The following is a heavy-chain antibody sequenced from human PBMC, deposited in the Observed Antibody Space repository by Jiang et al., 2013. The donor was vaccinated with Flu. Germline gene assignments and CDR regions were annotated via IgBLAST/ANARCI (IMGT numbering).Heavy chain of an antibody. J-gene: IGHJ4*02. CDR1: GGSIISEKSY. V-gene: IGHV4-39*07. Sequence: CSVSGGSIISEKSYWGWVRQPPGKGLEWIGSIYYSGTTYYNPSLKSRVTMSVDTSKKQFSLRLTSVSAADTAVYYCASQHWDHGVGSYYMSHWGQGALVTVPS. CDR2: IYYSGTT. D-gene: IGHD3-10*01. CDR3: ASQHWDHGVGSYYMSH.